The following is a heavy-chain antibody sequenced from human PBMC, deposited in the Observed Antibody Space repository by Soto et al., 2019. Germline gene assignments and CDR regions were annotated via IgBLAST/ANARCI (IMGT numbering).Heavy chain of an antibody. CDR1: GFTFSTYD. Sequence: GGSLRLSCAASGFTFSTYDLSWVRQAPGKGLEWVATVSVSGVSPHYADSVKGRFTVTRDNPKNALYLQMNSLRAEDTAVYYCAKSGTIFGVDSEFDSWGQGTLVTVSS. CDR2: VSVSGVSP. CDR3: AKSGTIFGVDSEFDS. D-gene: IGHD3-3*01. V-gene: IGHV3-23*01. J-gene: IGHJ4*02.